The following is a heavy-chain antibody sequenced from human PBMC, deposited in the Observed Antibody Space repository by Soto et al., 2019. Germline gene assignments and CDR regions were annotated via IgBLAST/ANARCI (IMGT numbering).Heavy chain of an antibody. J-gene: IGHJ4*02. CDR1: GGSISSGGYY. V-gene: IGHV4-31*03. CDR3: ARGDPSYVVPVDS. Sequence: QVQLQESGPGLVKPSQTLSLTCTVSGGSISSGGYYWHWIRQHPGNGLEWIGYIYYSGSTYYNPSLKSRVSISRDTSKNQFFLNLTSVTAADMAVYYCARGDPSYVVPVDSWGQGTLVTVSS. D-gene: IGHD2-2*01. CDR2: IYYSGST.